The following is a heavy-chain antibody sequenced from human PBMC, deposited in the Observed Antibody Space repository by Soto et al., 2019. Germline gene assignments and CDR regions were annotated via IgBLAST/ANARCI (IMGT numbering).Heavy chain of an antibody. Sequence: SVKVSCKASGGTFSSYAISWVRQAPGQGLEWMGGIIPIFGTANYAQKFQGRVTITADESTSTAYMELSSLRSEDTAVYYCARDQSGSGTTVYYYYYYGMDVWGQGTTVTVSS. D-gene: IGHD1-1*01. V-gene: IGHV1-69*13. CDR3: ARDQSGSGTTVYYYYYYGMDV. CDR1: GGTFSSYA. CDR2: IIPIFGTA. J-gene: IGHJ6*02.